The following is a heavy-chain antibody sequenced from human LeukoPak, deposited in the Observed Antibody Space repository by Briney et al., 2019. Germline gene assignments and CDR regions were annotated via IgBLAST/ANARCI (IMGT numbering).Heavy chain of an antibody. D-gene: IGHD3-3*01. CDR2: INHSGST. CDR3: ARGISDDFWSGYDTFDY. Sequence: SETLSLTCAVYGGSFSGYYWSWLRQPPGKGLEWIGEINHSGSTNYNPSLKSRVTISVDTSKNQFSLTLNSVTAADTAVYYCARGISDDFWSGYDTFDYWGHGTLVTVSS. CDR1: GGSFSGYY. J-gene: IGHJ4*01. V-gene: IGHV4-34*01.